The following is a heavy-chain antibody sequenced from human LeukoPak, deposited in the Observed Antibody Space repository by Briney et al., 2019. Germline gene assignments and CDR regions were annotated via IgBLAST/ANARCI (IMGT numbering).Heavy chain of an antibody. D-gene: IGHD2-15*01. Sequence: GGSLRLSCAASGFTFDYFTMHWVRQAPGKGLEWVSLIRGDGVSTSYADSVKGRFTISRDNNKNSLFLQMNSLTTEDTALYYCAKDMGGQPVFDYWGQGTLVTVSS. V-gene: IGHV3-43*01. CDR2: IRGDGVST. J-gene: IGHJ4*02. CDR1: GFTFDYFT. CDR3: AKDMGGQPVFDY.